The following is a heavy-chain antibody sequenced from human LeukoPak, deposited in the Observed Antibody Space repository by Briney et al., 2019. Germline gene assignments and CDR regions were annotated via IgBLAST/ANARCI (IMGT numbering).Heavy chain of an antibody. CDR1: GYTFTGYY. D-gene: IGHD3-10*01. CDR3: ARFGGGFYYYYYMDV. V-gene: IGHV1-2*02. CDR2: INPNSGGT. Sequence: ASVKVSCTSSGYTFTGYYMHWVRQAPGQGLEWMGWINPNSGGTNYAQKFQGRVTMTRDTSISTAYMELSRLRSDDTAVYYCARFGGGFYYYYYMDVWGKGNTVTVSS. J-gene: IGHJ6*03.